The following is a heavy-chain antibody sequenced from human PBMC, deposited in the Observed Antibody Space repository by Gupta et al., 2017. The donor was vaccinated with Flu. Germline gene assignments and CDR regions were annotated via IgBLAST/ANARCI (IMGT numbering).Heavy chain of an antibody. Sequence: RQGPGKGLEWVAVVSYDGTTTYYADSVKGRFTISRDNSKNTLYVQMNSLSAEDTAVYYCAKAEWELDGVFDYWGQGALVTVSS. CDR3: AKAEWELDGVFDY. J-gene: IGHJ4*02. V-gene: IGHV3-30*18. CDR2: VSYDGTTT. D-gene: IGHD1-26*01.